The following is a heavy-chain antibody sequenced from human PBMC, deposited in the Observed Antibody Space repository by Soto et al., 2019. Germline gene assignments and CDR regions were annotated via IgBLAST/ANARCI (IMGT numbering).Heavy chain of an antibody. V-gene: IGHV3-30*18. CDR2: ISYDGSNK. D-gene: IGHD6-19*01. J-gene: IGHJ4*02. Sequence: GGSLRLSCAASGFTFSSYGMHWVRQAPGKGLEWVAVISYDGSNKYYADSVKGRFTISRDNSKNTLYLQMNSLRAEDTAVYYCAKDPTRGRSSGWGDFDYWGQGTLVTVSS. CDR3: AKDPTRGRSSGWGDFDY. CDR1: GFTFSSYG.